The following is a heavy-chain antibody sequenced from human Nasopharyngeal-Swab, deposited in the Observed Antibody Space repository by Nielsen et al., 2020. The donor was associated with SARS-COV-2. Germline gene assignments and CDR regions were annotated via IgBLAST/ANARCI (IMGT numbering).Heavy chain of an antibody. Sequence: GESLKISCAASGFTFSSYGMHWVRQAPGKGLGWVAVISYDGSNKYYADSVKGRFTISRDNSKNTLYLQMNSLRAEDTAVYYCAKDYYDSSGYYSYFDYWGQGTLVTVSS. CDR3: AKDYYDSSGYYSYFDY. CDR2: ISYDGSNK. V-gene: IGHV3-30*18. D-gene: IGHD3-22*01. J-gene: IGHJ4*02. CDR1: GFTFSSYG.